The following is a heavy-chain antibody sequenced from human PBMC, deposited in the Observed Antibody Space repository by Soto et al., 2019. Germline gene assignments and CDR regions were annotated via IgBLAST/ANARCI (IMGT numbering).Heavy chain of an antibody. V-gene: IGHV3-33*01. CDR3: ARGEGVYSNYPDY. Sequence: GGSLRLSCAASGFTFSSYGMHWVRQAPGKGLEWVAVIWYDGSNKYYADSVKGRFTISRDSSKNTLYLQMNSLRAEDTAVYYCARGEGVYSNYPDYWGQGTLVTVSS. J-gene: IGHJ4*02. D-gene: IGHD4-4*01. CDR1: GFTFSSYG. CDR2: IWYDGSNK.